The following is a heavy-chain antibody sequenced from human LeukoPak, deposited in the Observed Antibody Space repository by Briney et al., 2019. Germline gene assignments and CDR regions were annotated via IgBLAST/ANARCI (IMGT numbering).Heavy chain of an antibody. CDR1: GFTFSRYE. CDR2: ISSSGSTI. Sequence: GGSLRLSCAASGFTFSRYEMNWVRQAPGRGLEWVSYISSSGSTIYYADSVKGRFTISRDNAKNSLYLQMNSLRAEDTAVYYCARDYGDYYYYYMDVWGKGTTVTVSS. J-gene: IGHJ6*03. CDR3: ARDYGDYYYYYMDV. V-gene: IGHV3-48*03. D-gene: IGHD4-17*01.